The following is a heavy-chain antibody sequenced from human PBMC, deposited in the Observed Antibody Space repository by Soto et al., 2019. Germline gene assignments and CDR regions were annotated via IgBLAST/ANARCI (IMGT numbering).Heavy chain of an antibody. CDR3: ARHGYGSGSYYAY. J-gene: IGHJ4*02. CDR2: IYYSGST. D-gene: IGHD3-10*01. Sequence: SETLSLTCTVSGGSISSYYWSWIRQPPGKGLEWIGYIYYSGSTNYNPSLKSRVTISVDTSKNQFSLKLSSVTAADTAVYYCARHGYGSGSYYAYWGQGTLVTVSS. CDR1: GGSISSYY. V-gene: IGHV4-59*08.